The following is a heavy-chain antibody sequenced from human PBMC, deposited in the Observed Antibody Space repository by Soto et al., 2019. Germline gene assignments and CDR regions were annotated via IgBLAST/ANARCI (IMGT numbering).Heavy chain of an antibody. CDR1: GFTVSSNY. CDR3: ARGRAAAGTTKYYYYGMDV. CDR2: IYSGGST. V-gene: IGHV3-66*01. D-gene: IGHD6-13*01. Sequence: PGGSLRLSCAASGFTVSSNYMSWVRQAPGKGLEWVSVIYSGGSTYYADSVEGRFTISRDNSKNTLYLQMNSLRAEDTAVYYCARGRAAAGTTKYYYYGMDVWGQGTTVTVSS. J-gene: IGHJ6*02.